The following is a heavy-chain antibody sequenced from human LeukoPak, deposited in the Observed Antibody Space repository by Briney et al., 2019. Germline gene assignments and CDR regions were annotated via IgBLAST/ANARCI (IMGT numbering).Heavy chain of an antibody. V-gene: IGHV3-23*01. CDR3: AKDKSSGWRGSWFDP. J-gene: IGHJ5*02. Sequence: GGSLRLSYAASGFTFSSYAMSWVRQAPGKGLEWVSAISGSGGSTYYADSVKGRFTISRDNAKNSLYLQMNSLRAEDMALYYCAKDKSSGWRGSWFDPWGQGTLVTVSS. CDR1: GFTFSSYA. D-gene: IGHD6-19*01. CDR2: ISGSGGST.